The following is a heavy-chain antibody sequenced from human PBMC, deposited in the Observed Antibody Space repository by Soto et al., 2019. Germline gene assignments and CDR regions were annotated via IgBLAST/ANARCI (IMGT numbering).Heavy chain of an antibody. J-gene: IGHJ4*02. D-gene: IGHD3-22*01. CDR2: IYYSGST. Sequence: PSETLSLTCTVSGGSISSYYWSWIRQPPGKGLEWIGYIYYSGSTNYNPSLKSRVTISVDTSKNQYSLKLSSVTAADTAVYYCARGSTSGDNYYYSSGYYLSPPGHFDYWGQGTLVTVSS. CDR1: GGSISSYY. CDR3: ARGSTSGDNYYYSSGYYLSPPGHFDY. V-gene: IGHV4-59*01.